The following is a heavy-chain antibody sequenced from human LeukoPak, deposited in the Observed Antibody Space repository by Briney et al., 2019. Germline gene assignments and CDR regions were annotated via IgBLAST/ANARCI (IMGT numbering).Heavy chain of an antibody. J-gene: IGHJ4*02. V-gene: IGHV3-21*01. CDR3: ARALGKNCTGVLLLGVELGY. CDR2: ISSSSRYI. CDR1: GFTFSSYS. D-gene: IGHD2-8*01. Sequence: GGSLRLSCAASGFTFSSYSMNWVRQAPGKGLEWVSSISSSSRYIYYADTGKGRFTISRDNAKTSLYLQMNSLRAEDTAVYYCARALGKNCTGVLLLGVELGYWGQGTLATVSS.